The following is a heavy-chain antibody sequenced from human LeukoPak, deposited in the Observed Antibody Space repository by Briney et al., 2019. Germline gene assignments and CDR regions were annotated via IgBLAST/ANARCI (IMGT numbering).Heavy chain of an antibody. CDR2: IIPIFGTA. J-gene: IGHJ4*02. Sequence: SVKVSCKASGDTFSSYAISWVRQAPGQGLEWMGGIIPIFGTANYAQKFQGRVTITGDKSTSTAYMELSSLRSEDAAVFFQAEDGIRDFDWLYYWGQGTLVTVSS. D-gene: IGHD3-9*01. CDR1: GDTFSSYA. CDR3: AEDGIRDFDWLYY. V-gene: IGHV1-69*06.